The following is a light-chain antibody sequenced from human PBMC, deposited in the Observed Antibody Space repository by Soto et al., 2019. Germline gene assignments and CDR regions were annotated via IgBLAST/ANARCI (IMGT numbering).Light chain of an antibody. J-gene: IGKJ4*01. V-gene: IGKV1-5*03. Sequence: DIQMTQSPSTLSASVGDRVTITCRASQSISSWLAWYQQKPGKAPNLLIYKASSLESGVPSRFIGSGSGREFTLTISRRQPDDFATYYCQPYNSYPLTFGGRTKVEIK. CDR3: QPYNSYPLT. CDR2: KAS. CDR1: QSISSW.